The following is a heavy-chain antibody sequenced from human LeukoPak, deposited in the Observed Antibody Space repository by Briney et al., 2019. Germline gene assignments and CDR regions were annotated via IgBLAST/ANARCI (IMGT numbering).Heavy chain of an antibody. J-gene: IGHJ4*02. CDR1: GFTFSSYA. Sequence: PGGSLRLSCAASGFTFSSYAMHWVRQAPGKGLEWVAVISYDGSNKYYADSVKGRFTISRDNSKNTLYLQMNSLRAEDTAVYYCASTDIYSSSWYFLDYWGQGTLVTVSS. D-gene: IGHD6-13*01. CDR2: ISYDGSNK. V-gene: IGHV3-30*04. CDR3: ASTDIYSSSWYFLDY.